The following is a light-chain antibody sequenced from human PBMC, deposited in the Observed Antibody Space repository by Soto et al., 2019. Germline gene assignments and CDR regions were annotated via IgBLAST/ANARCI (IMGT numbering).Light chain of an antibody. CDR3: QQRSNWPIT. J-gene: IGKJ5*01. Sequence: VLTQSPATLSLSPGERATLSCRASQSVSSYLAWYQQKPGQAPRLLIYDASNRATGIPARFSGSGSGTDFTLTISSLEPEDLAVYYCQQRSNWPITFGQGTRLEI. CDR1: QSVSSY. CDR2: DAS. V-gene: IGKV3-11*01.